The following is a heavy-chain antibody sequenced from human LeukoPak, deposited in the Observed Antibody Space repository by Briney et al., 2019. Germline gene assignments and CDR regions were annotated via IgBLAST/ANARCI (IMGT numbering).Heavy chain of an antibody. D-gene: IGHD3-3*01. J-gene: IGHJ4*02. CDR1: GFTFSSYS. CDR3: ARAGAFVAHYRFLWSY. CDR2: ISSSSSYI. V-gene: IGHV3-21*01. Sequence: GGPLRLSCAASGFTFSSYSMNWVRQAPGKGLEWVSSISSSSSYIYYADSVKGRFTISRDNAKNSLYLQMNSLRAEDTAVYYCARAGAFVAHYRFLWSYWGQGTLVTVSS.